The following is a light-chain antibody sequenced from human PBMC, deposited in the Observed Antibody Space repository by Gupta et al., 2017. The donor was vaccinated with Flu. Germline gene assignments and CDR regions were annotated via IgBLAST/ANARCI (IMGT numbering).Light chain of an antibody. CDR1: RSNIGAGYD. Sequence: TISCTGSRSNIGAGYDVHWYQQIPRTAPKLLIYGNNKRPSGVPDRFAGSKSGASASLVITGLQVEDEADYYCQSSANNLSGVIFGGGTKLTVL. CDR3: QSSANNLSGVI. J-gene: IGLJ2*01. CDR2: GNN. V-gene: IGLV1-40*03.